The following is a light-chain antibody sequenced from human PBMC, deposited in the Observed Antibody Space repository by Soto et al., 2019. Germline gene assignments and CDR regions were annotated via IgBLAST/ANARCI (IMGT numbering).Light chain of an antibody. CDR1: QNINNW. Sequence: DIQITQSPSTLSASVGDRVTITCRASQNINNWLAWYQQKPGQAPKVLIYDASSLESGVPSRFSGSGFGTEFTLTISSLQPDYFATYYCQKYADYFGGGTKVEIK. J-gene: IGKJ4*01. V-gene: IGKV1-5*01. CDR3: QKYADY. CDR2: DAS.